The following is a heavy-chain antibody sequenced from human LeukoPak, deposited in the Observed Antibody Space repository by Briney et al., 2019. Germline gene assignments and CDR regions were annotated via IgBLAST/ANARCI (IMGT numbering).Heavy chain of an antibody. CDR1: GFTFSSYA. V-gene: IGHV3-30*01. Sequence: PGRSLRLSCAASGFTFSSYAMHWVRQAPGKGLEWVAVISYDGSNKYYADSVKGRFTISRDNSKNTLYLQMNSLRAEDTAVYYCARVQSSSGLDYWGQGTLVTASS. CDR2: ISYDGSNK. J-gene: IGHJ4*02. CDR3: ARVQSSSGLDY. D-gene: IGHD6-6*01.